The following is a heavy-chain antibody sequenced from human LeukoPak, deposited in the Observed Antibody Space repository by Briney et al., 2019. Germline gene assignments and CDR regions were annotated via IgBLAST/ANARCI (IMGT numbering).Heavy chain of an antibody. CDR1: GFTFSSYA. CDR2: ISYDGSNK. D-gene: IGHD1-26*01. Sequence: QPGGSLRLSCAASGFTFSSYAMHWVRQAPGKGLEWVAVISYDGSNKYYADSVKGRFTISRDNSKNTLYLQMNSLRAEDTAVYYCARGEPTRGAYFDYWGQGTLVTVSS. CDR3: ARGEPTRGAYFDY. J-gene: IGHJ4*02. V-gene: IGHV3-30*04.